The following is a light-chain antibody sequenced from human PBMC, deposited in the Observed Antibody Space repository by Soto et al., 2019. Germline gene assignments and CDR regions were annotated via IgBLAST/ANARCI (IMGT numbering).Light chain of an antibody. V-gene: IGKV1-33*01. CDR2: DAS. CDR3: QQSDHVPF. CDR1: QDMKNY. Sequence: DIQMTQSPSSLSASVGDRVTITCRASQDMKNYLNWYQHKPGKAPKLLIYDASFLETGVPSRFSVHGSGTDSPFTISSLQPEDIATYYCQQSDHVPFFGGGTKVEIK. J-gene: IGKJ4*01.